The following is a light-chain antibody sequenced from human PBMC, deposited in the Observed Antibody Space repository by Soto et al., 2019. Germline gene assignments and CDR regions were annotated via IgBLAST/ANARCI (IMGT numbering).Light chain of an antibody. CDR2: DAS. V-gene: IGKV1-5*01. J-gene: IGKJ2*03. CDR3: QQYNSYPYS. Sequence: IHMTQSPSTLSASVGDIVTITCRASQSISRWLDWYQQRPGKAPNLLIYDASSLESGVPSRFSGSGSGTEFTLTISSLQPDDFTTYYCQQYNSYPYSFGQGTKLEIK. CDR1: QSISRW.